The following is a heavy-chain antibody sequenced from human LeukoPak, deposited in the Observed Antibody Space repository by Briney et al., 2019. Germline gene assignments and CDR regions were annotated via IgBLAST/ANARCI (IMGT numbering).Heavy chain of an antibody. CDR2: INPSGGST. J-gene: IGHJ4*02. V-gene: IGHV1-46*03. CDR3: ARVSPYQPLLYPDRFDY. CDR1: GYTFTSYY. Sequence: ASVKVSCKASGYTFTSYYMHWVRQAPGQGLEWMGIINPSGGSTSYAQKFQGRVTMTRDTSTSTVYMELSSLRSEDTAVYYCARVSPYQPLLYPDRFDYWGQGTLVTVSS. D-gene: IGHD2-2*02.